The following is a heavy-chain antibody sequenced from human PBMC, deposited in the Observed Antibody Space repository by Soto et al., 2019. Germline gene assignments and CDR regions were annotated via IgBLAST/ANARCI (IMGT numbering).Heavy chain of an antibody. CDR2: VNPSGGHT. D-gene: IGHD2-21*02. J-gene: IGHJ4*02. V-gene: IGHV1-46*01. CDR1: GDTFTDYY. CDR3: ARGGHVVVVTAALDY. Sequence: QVQLVQSGAEVKKPGASVKVSCKASGDTFTDYYIHWVRQAPGQGLEWMGTVNPSGGHTTYAQHFLGRMTMARDTSTSTLYMGLTGLTSEDTAVYYCARGGHVVVVTAALDYWGQGTLVTVSS.